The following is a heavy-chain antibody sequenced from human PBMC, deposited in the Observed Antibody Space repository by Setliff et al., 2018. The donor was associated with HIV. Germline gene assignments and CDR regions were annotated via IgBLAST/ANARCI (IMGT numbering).Heavy chain of an antibody. CDR3: ARGIPSDLDY. CDR1: GYTFTGYY. J-gene: IGHJ4*01. CDR2: INPKSGGT. D-gene: IGHD2-21*01. Sequence: ASVKVSCKASGYTFTGYYMHWVRQAPGQGLEWMGWINPKSGGTNYAQTFQGRVTMTRDTSISTAYMDLSRLRSDDTSVYYCARGIPSDLDYWGQGTLVTVSS. V-gene: IGHV1-2*02.